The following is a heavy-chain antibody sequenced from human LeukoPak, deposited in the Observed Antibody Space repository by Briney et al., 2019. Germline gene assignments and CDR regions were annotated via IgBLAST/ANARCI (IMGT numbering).Heavy chain of an antibody. Sequence: SETLSLTCAVYGGSFSGYYWSWIRQPPGKGLEWIGEINHSGSTNYNPSLKSRLTISLDTSQGQFSLRLSSVTAADTALYYCTRGSYDVLTGYSTLGEYWGQGALVTVSS. D-gene: IGHD3-9*01. J-gene: IGHJ4*02. CDR2: INHSGST. V-gene: IGHV4-34*01. CDR1: GGSFSGYY. CDR3: TRGSYDVLTGYSTLGEY.